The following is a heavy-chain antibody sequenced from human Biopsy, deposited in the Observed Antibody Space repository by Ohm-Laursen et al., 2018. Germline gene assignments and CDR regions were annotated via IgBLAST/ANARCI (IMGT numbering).Heavy chain of an antibody. CDR2: VHTSGST. V-gene: IGHV4-4*07. CDR1: GASMSGSY. D-gene: IGHD4-23*01. CDR3: AKGGGVGGALDY. J-gene: IGHJ4*02. Sequence: TLSLTCTVSGASMSGSYWTGMRQAPGEGLAWIGRVHTSGSTNYNPSLESRVTMSIDTSKNQFSLRLTSVTAADTAVYYCAKGGGVGGALDYWGQGTLVTVSS.